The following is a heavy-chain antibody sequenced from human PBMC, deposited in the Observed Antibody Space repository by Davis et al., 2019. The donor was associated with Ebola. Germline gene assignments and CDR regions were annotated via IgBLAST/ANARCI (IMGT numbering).Heavy chain of an antibody. CDR2: INWNGDRI. Sequence: GGSLRLSCVASGFTFDDYGMSWVRQAPGKGLEWVSGINWNGDRIGYADSVKGRFTISRDKAKNSLYLQMNSLRVEDTAFYHCVRDGGVRWNYVQYFDLWGRGTLVTVSS. CDR3: VRDGGVRWNYVQYFDL. D-gene: IGHD1-7*01. V-gene: IGHV3-20*01. CDR1: GFTFDDYG. J-gene: IGHJ2*01.